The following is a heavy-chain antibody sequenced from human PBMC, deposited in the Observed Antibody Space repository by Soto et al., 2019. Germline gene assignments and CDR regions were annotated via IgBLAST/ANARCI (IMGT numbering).Heavy chain of an antibody. CDR3: ARSGSHDRYYYYGMDV. CDR1: GYTFTSYG. V-gene: IGHV1-18*01. Sequence: QVQLVQSGAEVKKPGASVKVSCKASGYTFTSYGISWVRQAPGQGLEWMGWISAYNGNTNYAQKLQGRVTMTTDTSTSTAYMKLRSLRSDDTAVYYCARSGSHDRYYYYGMDVWGQGTTVTVSS. CDR2: ISAYNGNT. J-gene: IGHJ6*02. D-gene: IGHD1-26*01.